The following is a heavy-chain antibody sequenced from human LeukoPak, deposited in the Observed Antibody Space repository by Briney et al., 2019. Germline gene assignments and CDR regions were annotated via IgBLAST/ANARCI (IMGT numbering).Heavy chain of an antibody. CDR3: ASHPSYGEFDY. V-gene: IGHV1-69*13. J-gene: IGHJ4*02. CDR1: GGTFSSYA. Sequence: SVTVSCKASGGTFSSYAISWVRQAPGQGLEWMGGIIPIFGTANYAQKFQGRVTITADESTSTAYMELSSLRSEDTAVYYCASHPSYGEFDYWGQGTLVTVSS. D-gene: IGHD3-10*01. CDR2: IIPIFGTA.